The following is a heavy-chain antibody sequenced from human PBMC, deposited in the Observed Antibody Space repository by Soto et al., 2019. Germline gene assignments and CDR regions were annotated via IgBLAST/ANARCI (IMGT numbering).Heavy chain of an antibody. J-gene: IGHJ6*03. Sequence: QVQLVQSGAEVKKPGASVKVSCKASGYTFTSYDINWVRQATGQGLEWMGWMNPNSGNTGYAQKFQGRVTVTRNTSISTAYMELSSLRSEDTAVYYCARASKYDFWSGYFGYYYMDVWGKGTTVTVSS. CDR3: ARASKYDFWSGYFGYYYMDV. D-gene: IGHD3-3*01. CDR2: MNPNSGNT. CDR1: GYTFTSYD. V-gene: IGHV1-8*01.